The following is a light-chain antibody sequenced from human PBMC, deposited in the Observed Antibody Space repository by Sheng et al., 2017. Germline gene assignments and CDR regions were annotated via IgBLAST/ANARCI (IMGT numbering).Light chain of an antibody. Sequence: EIVLTQSPGTLSLSPGEGATLSCRASQSVSSTYLAWYQQKPSQAPRLLIYGASNRATGVPDRFSGSGSGTDFTLTISRLEPEDFAVYYCQQFGSSPPWTFGQGTKVEIK. V-gene: IGKV3-20*01. CDR1: QSVSSTY. CDR3: QQFGSSPPWT. CDR2: GAS. J-gene: IGKJ1*01.